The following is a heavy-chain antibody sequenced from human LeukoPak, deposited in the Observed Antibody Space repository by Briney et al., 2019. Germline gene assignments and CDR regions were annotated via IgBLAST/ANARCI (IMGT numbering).Heavy chain of an antibody. CDR3: ARDLGNYAARRFDP. CDR2: IYYSGST. CDR1: GGSISSYY. D-gene: IGHD1-7*01. J-gene: IGHJ5*02. Sequence: SETLSLTCTVSGGSISSYYWSWIRQPPGKGLEWIGYIYYSGSTNYNPSLKGRVTISVDTSKNQFSLKLSSVTAADTAVYYCARDLGNYAARRFDPWGQGTLVTVSS. V-gene: IGHV4-59*01.